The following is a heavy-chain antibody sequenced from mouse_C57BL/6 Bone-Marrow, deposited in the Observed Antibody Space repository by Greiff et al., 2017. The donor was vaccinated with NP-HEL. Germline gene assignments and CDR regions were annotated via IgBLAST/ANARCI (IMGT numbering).Heavy chain of an antibody. Sequence: EVQGVEPGGGLVKPGGSLKLSCAASGFTFSDYGMHWVRQAPEQGLEWVAYISSGSSTIYYADTVKGRFTISRDNAKNTLFLQMTSLRSEDTAMYYCARGYSNYLAWFAYWGQGTLVTVSA. J-gene: IGHJ3*01. CDR2: ISSGSSTI. D-gene: IGHD2-5*01. CDR3: ARGYSNYLAWFAY. V-gene: IGHV5-17*01. CDR1: GFTFSDYG.